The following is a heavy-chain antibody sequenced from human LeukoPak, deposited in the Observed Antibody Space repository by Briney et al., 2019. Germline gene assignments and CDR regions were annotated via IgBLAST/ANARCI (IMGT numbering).Heavy chain of an antibody. CDR1: GFTFSSYG. V-gene: IGHV3-30*02. CDR2: IRYDGSNK. Sequence: PGGSLRLSCAAPGFTFSSYGMHWVRQAPGKGLEWVAFIRYDGSNKYYADSVKGRFTISRDNSKNTLYLQMNSLRAEDTAVYYCAKKTGTRYYFDYWGQGTLVTVSS. D-gene: IGHD1-7*01. CDR3: AKKTGTRYYFDY. J-gene: IGHJ4*02.